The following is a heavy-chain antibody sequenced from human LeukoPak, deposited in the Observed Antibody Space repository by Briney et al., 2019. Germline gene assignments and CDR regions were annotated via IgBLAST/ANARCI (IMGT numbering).Heavy chain of an antibody. CDR1: GFSLSTSGVG. V-gene: IGHV2-5*01. CDR2: IYWNDDE. J-gene: IGHJ4*02. CDR3: AHQGGCSGGSCYSGFDY. Sequence: SGPTLVNPPQTLTLTCTFSGFSLSTSGVGVGWIRQPPGKALEWLALIYWNDDERYSPSLKSRLTITKDTSKNQVVLTMTNMDPVDTATYYCAHQGGCSGGSCYSGFDYWGQGTLVTVSS. D-gene: IGHD2-15*01.